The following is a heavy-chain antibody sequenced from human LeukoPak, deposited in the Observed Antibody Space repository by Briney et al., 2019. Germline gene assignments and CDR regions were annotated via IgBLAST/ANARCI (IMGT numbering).Heavy chain of an antibody. CDR1: GFTFSSYE. J-gene: IGHJ3*02. CDR2: ISSSSSYI. CDR3: ARGYCSGGSCFISAFDI. D-gene: IGHD2-15*01. V-gene: IGHV3-21*01. Sequence: PGGSLRLSCAASGFTFSSYEMNWVRQAPGKGLEWVSSISSSSSYIYYADSVKGRFTISRDNAKNSLYLQMNSLRAEDTAVYYCARGYCSGGSCFISAFDIWGQGTMVIISS.